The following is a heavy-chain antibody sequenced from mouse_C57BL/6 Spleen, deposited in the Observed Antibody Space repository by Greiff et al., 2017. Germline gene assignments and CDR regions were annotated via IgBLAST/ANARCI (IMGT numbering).Heavy chain of an antibody. V-gene: IGHV1-64*01. Sequence: QVQLKQPGAELVKPGASVKLSCKASGYTFTSYWMHWVKQRPGQGLEWIGMIHPNSGSTNYNEKFKSKATLTVDKSSSTAYMQLSSLTSEDSAVYYCARSDYGSSSSYYWYFDVWGTGTTVTVSS. CDR3: ARSDYGSSSSYYWYFDV. CDR1: GYTFTSYW. D-gene: IGHD1-1*01. J-gene: IGHJ1*03. CDR2: IHPNSGST.